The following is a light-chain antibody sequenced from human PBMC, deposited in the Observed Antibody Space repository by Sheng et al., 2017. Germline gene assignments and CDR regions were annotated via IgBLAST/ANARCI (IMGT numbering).Light chain of an antibody. J-gene: IGKJ3*01. CDR1: QTINNW. Sequence: DIQMTQSPSTLSASVGDRVTITCRASQTINNWLAWYQQKPGKAPKLLISKASNLESGVPSRFSGGGSGTEFTLIISSLQPDDIATYYCQQYDNLPFTFGPGTKVDIK. CDR3: QQYDNLPFT. V-gene: IGKV1-5*03. CDR2: KAS.